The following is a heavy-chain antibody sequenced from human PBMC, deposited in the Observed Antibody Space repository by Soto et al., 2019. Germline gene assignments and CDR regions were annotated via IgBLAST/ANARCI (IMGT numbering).Heavy chain of an antibody. J-gene: IGHJ4*02. V-gene: IGHV3-23*01. Sequence: EVQLLESGGGLVQPGGSLRLSCAASGFTFSSYAMNWVRQAPGKGLEWVAAISGSGGSTYYADSVKGRFTISRDNSKNTLYLQMNSLRADDTAVYYCAKDQGSWIYPMPPPIDYGVQGTLVTVSS. D-gene: IGHD3-10*01. CDR3: AKDQGSWIYPMPPPIDY. CDR2: ISGSGGST. CDR1: GFTFSSYA.